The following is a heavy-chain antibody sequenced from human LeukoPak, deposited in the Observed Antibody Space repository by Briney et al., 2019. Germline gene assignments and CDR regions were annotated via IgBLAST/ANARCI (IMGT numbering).Heavy chain of an antibody. CDR2: IIPIFGTA. J-gene: IGHJ4*02. CDR1: GYTFSNYG. V-gene: IGHV1-69*05. Sequence: GASVKVSCKASGYTFSNYGITWVRQAPGQGLEWMGRIIPIFGTANYAQKFQGRVTITTDESTSTAYMELSSLRSEDTAVYYCASGNGFVRGIAAAGFDYWGQGTLVTVSS. CDR3: ASGNGFVRGIAAAGFDY. D-gene: IGHD6-13*01.